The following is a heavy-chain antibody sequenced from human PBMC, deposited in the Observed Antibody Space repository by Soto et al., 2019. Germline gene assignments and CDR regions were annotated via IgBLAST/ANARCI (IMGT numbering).Heavy chain of an antibody. D-gene: IGHD1-1*01. CDR3: ARAGTYNWV. V-gene: IGHV3-66*01. Sequence: EVQLVESGGGLVQPGGSLRLSCAASGFTVSNNYMRWVRQAPGKGLEWVSLIYSGGATYYADSVKGRFTISRDNSKNTLYLQMNILGAEDTAVYYCARAGTYNWVGGQGILVTVSS. CDR2: IYSGGAT. CDR1: GFTVSNNY. J-gene: IGHJ4*02.